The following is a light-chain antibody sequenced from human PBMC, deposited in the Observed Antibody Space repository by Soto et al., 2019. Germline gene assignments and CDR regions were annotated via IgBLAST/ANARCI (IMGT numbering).Light chain of an antibody. J-gene: IGKJ1*01. CDR2: GAS. CDR3: QQYGTSPWT. Sequence: EIVLTQSPGTLSLSPGERATLSCRASQSVSSSYLAWYQQKPGQAPRLLIYGASSRATGIPDRFSGSGSGPDFALTINRLEPEEFAVYYCQQYGTSPWTFGHGTKVEI. CDR1: QSVSSSY. V-gene: IGKV3-20*01.